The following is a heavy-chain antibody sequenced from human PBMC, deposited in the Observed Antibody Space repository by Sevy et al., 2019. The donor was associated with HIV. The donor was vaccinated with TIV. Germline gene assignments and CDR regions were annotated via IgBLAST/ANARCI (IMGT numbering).Heavy chain of an antibody. CDR1: GFTVSDNY. CDR2: IYSDGST. V-gene: IGHV3-53*01. J-gene: IGHJ3*02. Sequence: GESLKISCAASGFTVSDNYMSWVRQAPGKGLEWVSVIYSDGSTYYADSVKGRFTISRDNSKNTLYLQMNSLRAEDTAVYYCANHASDYDSSGYLERYAFDIWGQGTMVTVSS. D-gene: IGHD3-22*01. CDR3: ANHASDYDSSGYLERYAFDI.